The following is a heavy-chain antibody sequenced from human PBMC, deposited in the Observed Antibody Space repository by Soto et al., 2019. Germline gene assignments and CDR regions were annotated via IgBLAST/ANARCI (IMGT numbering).Heavy chain of an antibody. CDR2: IYYSGST. D-gene: IGHD6-19*01. Sequence: QVQLQESGPGLVKPSETLSLTCTVSGGSISSYYWSWIRQPPGKGLEWIGYIYYSGSTNYNPSLRRPVSRSVDTSKNQFARKLSSVTAAETGVYSWASVFSEGAGWYGGSFYIWGPGTMVAVSS. CDR3: ASVFSEGAGWYGGSFYI. V-gene: IGHV4-59*01. CDR1: GGSISSYY. J-gene: IGHJ3*02.